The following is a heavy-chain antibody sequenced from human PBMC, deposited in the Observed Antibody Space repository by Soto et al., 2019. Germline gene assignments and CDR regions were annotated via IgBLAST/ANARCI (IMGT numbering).Heavy chain of an antibody. CDR2: ISSASTFT. V-gene: IGHV3-11*06. CDR1: GSTFSDYY. CDR3: GGGRKKSAAMGVAFDI. D-gene: IGHD2-2*01. J-gene: IGHJ3*02. Sequence: QVQLVESGGGLVKPGGSLRLSCVASGSTFSDYYMSWIRQAPGKGLEWISYISSASTFTKNADSVNGRFTISRDNAQNSLHRKMNSLRAGDTVFYYWGGGRKKSAAMGVAFDIGGKGKMFTVSS.